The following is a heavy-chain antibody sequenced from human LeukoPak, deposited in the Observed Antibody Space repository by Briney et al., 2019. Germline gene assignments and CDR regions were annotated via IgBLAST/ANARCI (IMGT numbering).Heavy chain of an antibody. V-gene: IGHV3-48*03. CDR3: ARRRDWFDP. CDR1: GLTFSSSE. J-gene: IGHJ5*02. Sequence: GGSLRLSCAASGLTFSSSEMNWVRQAPGKGLEWVSYIGSSGNAIYYADSVRGRFTISRDNAKNSLYLQMNSLRVEDTAVYYCARRRDWFDPWGQGTLVTVSS. CDR2: IGSSGNAI.